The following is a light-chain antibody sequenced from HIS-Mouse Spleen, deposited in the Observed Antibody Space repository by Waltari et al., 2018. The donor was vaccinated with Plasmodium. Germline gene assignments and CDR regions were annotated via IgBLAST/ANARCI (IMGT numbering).Light chain of an antibody. CDR2: AAS. Sequence: AIWMTQSPSLLSASTGDRVTISCRTSQGISSYLALYQKKPGKSPELLIYAASTLQSGVPSRFSCSGSGTEFTLTISCLQSEEFATYYCQQYYSFPYTFGQGTKLEIK. J-gene: IGKJ2*01. V-gene: IGKV1D-8*02. CDR1: QGISSY. CDR3: QQYYSFPYT.